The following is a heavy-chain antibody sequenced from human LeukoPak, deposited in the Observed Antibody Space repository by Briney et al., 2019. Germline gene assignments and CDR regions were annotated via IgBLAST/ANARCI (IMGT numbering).Heavy chain of an antibody. D-gene: IGHD3-10*01. CDR2: ISGSGGST. CDR3: AKDLLLWFGEPTAGMDV. Sequence: PGGSLRLSCAASGFTFSSYAMSWVRQAPGKGLEWVSAISGSGGSTYYADSVKGRFTISRDNSKNTLYLQMNSLRAEDTAVYYCAKDLLLWFGEPTAGMDVWGQGTTVTVSS. V-gene: IGHV3-23*01. J-gene: IGHJ6*02. CDR1: GFTFSSYA.